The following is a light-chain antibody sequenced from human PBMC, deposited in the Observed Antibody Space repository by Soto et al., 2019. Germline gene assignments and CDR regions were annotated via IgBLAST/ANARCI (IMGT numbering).Light chain of an antibody. CDR3: QQSYSTPWT. Sequence: DIQMTQSPSSLSASVGDRVTITCRASQNIGVYLNWYQKKPGKAPKLLIHAASSLHSGVPSTFSGSGSGTDLTLTISSLQPEDFATYYCQQSYSTPWTFGQGTKVDIK. CDR1: QNIGVY. CDR2: AAS. V-gene: IGKV1-39*01. J-gene: IGKJ1*01.